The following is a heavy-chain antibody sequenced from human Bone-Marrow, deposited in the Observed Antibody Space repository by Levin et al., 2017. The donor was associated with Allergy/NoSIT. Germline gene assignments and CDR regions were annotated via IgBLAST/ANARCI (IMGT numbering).Heavy chain of an antibody. CDR3: ARSTVGGRYFDY. CDR1: GFTFSSYW. CDR2: INSDGSST. Sequence: SCAASGFTFSSYWMLWVRQAPGKGLVWVSRINSDGSSTSYADSVKGRFTISRDNAKNTLYLQMNSLRAEDTAVYYCARSTVGGRYFDYWGQGTLVTVSS. V-gene: IGHV3-74*01. D-gene: IGHD1-1*01. J-gene: IGHJ4*02.